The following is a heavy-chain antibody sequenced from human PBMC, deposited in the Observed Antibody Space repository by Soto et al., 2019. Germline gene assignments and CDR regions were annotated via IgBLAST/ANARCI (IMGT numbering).Heavy chain of an antibody. J-gene: IGHJ4*02. CDR3: ASGIQLWLRRINNGYSG. V-gene: IGHV1-69*12. D-gene: IGHD5-18*01. Sequence: QVPLVQSGAEVKKPESSVKVSCKAPGGTFSTYAISWVRQAPGQGLEWMGGIIPMFGTANYAQRFQDRVTITADESTNTVYMALSSLRSEDTAVYFCASGIQLWLRRINNGYSGWGQGTLVSVSS. CDR1: GGTFSTYA. CDR2: IIPMFGTA.